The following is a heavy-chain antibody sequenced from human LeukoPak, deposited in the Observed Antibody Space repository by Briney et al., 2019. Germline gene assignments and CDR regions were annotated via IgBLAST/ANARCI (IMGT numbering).Heavy chain of an antibody. Sequence: GGSLRLSCAASGFTFSSYAMHWVRQAPGKGLEYVSAISSNGGSTYYANSVKGRFTISRDNSKNTLYLRMGSLRAEDMAVYYCARGDSSGYCYLLTRWYFDYWGQGTLVTVSS. CDR2: ISSNGGST. CDR3: ARGDSSGYCYLLTRWYFDY. D-gene: IGHD3-22*01. J-gene: IGHJ4*02. CDR1: GFTFSSYA. V-gene: IGHV3-64*01.